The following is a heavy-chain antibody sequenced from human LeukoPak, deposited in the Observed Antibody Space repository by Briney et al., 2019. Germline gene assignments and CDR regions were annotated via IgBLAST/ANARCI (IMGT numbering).Heavy chain of an antibody. Sequence: GGSLRLSCAASGFTFSGYWMSWVGQAPGKGLEWVANIDHDGGQKYYVDSVKGRFTIYRDNAKNTLYLQSISQRTEDAARNYCSIFERKKLVEGDTFDIWGQGTMVTVSS. CDR2: IDHDGGQK. CDR1: GFTFSGYW. CDR3: SIFERKKLVEGDTFDI. D-gene: IGHD1-26*01. V-gene: IGHV3-7*01. J-gene: IGHJ3*02.